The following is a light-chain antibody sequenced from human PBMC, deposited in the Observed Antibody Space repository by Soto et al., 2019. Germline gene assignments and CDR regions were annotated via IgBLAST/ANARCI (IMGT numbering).Light chain of an antibody. CDR3: SSHTASPTRI. J-gene: IGLJ1*01. Sequence: QSALTQPASVSGSPGQSITISCTGTSSDVGGYNHVSWYQHHPGKAPKRIIYEVTKRPSGVSNRFSGSKSGDTASLTISGLQAEDEADYYCSSHTASPTRIFGTGTKVTVL. CDR1: SSDVGGYNH. V-gene: IGLV2-14*01. CDR2: EVT.